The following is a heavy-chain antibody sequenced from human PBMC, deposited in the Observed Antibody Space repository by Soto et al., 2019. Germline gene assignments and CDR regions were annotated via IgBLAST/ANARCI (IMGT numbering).Heavy chain of an antibody. D-gene: IGHD2-15*01. CDR3: TTDLWRIAVVVGSTGYFNP. V-gene: IGHV3-15*01. Sequence: GGSLRLSCADSGFTFGSFGMHWVRQATGKGLEWVGRIKSKSDGGTTEYAAPVRGRFTIARDDSKNTLYLQMNSLKTEDTAVYYCTTDLWRIAVVVGSTGYFNPWGQGTPVTVT. J-gene: IGHJ5*02. CDR1: GFTFGSFG. CDR2: IKSKSDGGTT.